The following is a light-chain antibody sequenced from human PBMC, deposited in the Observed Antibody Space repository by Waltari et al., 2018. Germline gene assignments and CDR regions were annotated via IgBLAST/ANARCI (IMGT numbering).Light chain of an antibody. Sequence: DVVMTQSPLSLPVTLGQPASISCKSSQSLVHSDGNTHLNWFHQRPGKSPRSLIYRVSTRDSGVPYRCRGSGSGTDFTLKISSVEAEDVGVYYCMQGTHWQYTFGQGTKLDIK. J-gene: IGKJ2*01. CDR1: QSLVHSDGNTH. CDR2: RVS. CDR3: MQGTHWQYT. V-gene: IGKV2-30*02.